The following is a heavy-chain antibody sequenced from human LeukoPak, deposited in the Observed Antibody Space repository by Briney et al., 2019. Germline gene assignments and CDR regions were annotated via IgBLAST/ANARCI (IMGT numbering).Heavy chain of an antibody. D-gene: IGHD5-24*01. V-gene: IGHV4-59*01. Sequence: SQTLSLTCTVSGXSISSYYWSWIRQPPGKGLEWSGYIYYSGSTNYNPSLRSRVTISVDTSKNQFSLKLSSVTAADTAVYYCARVRDGYNVVFDYWGQGTLVTVSS. CDR2: IYYSGST. J-gene: IGHJ4*02. CDR3: ARVRDGYNVVFDY. CDR1: GXSISSYY.